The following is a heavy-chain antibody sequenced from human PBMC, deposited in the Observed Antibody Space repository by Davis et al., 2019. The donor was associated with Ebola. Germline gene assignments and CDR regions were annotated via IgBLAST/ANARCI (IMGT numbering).Heavy chain of an antibody. CDR2: ITSNGYI. CDR1: SFPFSTSS. J-gene: IGHJ5*02. V-gene: IGHV3-21*01. D-gene: IGHD5-18*01. CDR3: ASGLRGYSYGNWFDN. Sequence: GESLKISCAASSFPFSTSSMNWVRQAPGKGLEWVSSITSNGYIYYADSVKGRFTISRDNAKSSLYLQMNSLRAEDTAVYYCASGLRGYSYGNWFDNRGKGTLVTVSS.